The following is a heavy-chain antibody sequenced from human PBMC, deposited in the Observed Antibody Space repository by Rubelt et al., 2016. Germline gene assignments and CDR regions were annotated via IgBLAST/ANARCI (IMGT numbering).Heavy chain of an antibody. J-gene: IGHJ4*02. V-gene: IGHV1-2*06. CDR3: ARESSSGWYIDY. CDR1: GYTFTGYY. CDR2: INHSSGGT. Sequence: QVQLVQSGAEVKKPGASVKVSCKASGYTFTGYYMHWVRQAPGQGLEWVGRINHSSGGTNYAQKVQGRVTMTRDTSITAAYMELSRLRSDDTAVFYCARESSSGWYIDYWGQGTLVTVSS. D-gene: IGHD6-19*01.